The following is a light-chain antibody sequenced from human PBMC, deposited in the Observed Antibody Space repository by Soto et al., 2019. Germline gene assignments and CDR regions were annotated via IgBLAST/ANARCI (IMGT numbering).Light chain of an antibody. CDR2: KAS. CDR3: QQYNSYWT. CDR1: QSISSW. V-gene: IGKV1-5*03. Sequence: DIQMTQSPSTLSASVGDRVTITCRASQSISSWLAWYQQKPGKAPKLLIYKASSLESGVPSRFSGSGSRTEFTLTITSLQPDDFATYYCQQYNSYWTLGQGTKVEI. J-gene: IGKJ1*01.